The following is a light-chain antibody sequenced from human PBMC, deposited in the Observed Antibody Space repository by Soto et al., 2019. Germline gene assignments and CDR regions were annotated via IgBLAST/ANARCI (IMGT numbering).Light chain of an antibody. CDR2: DVS. Sequence: QSALTQPASVSGSPGQSSTISCTGTSSDVGGYNFVSWYQHHPGKAPTLMIYDVSNRPSGISDRFSGSKSGNTASLTIAGLQAEDEADYHCSSYTSSSTSVVFGGGTKVTVL. J-gene: IGLJ2*01. CDR1: SSDVGGYNF. CDR3: SSYTSSSTSVV. V-gene: IGLV2-14*03.